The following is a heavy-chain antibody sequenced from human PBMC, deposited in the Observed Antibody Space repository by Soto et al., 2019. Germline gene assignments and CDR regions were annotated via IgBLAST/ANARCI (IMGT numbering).Heavy chain of an antibody. CDR2: INPNSGAT. V-gene: IGHV1-2*02. J-gene: IGHJ4*02. CDR1: GYTFIGHY. D-gene: IGHD5-12*01. Sequence: ASVKVSCKASGYTFIGHYIHWVRQAPGQGLEWMGWINPNSGATNYAQKFQGRVTMTRDTSITTVYMELSRLRSDDTAVYYCARDVVSTIGDFDFWGQGTPVTVSS. CDR3: ARDVVSTIGDFDF.